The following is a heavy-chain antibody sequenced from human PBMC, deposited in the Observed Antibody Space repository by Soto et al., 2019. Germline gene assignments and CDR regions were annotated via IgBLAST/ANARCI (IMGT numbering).Heavy chain of an antibody. CDR1: GGSISSSSYY. D-gene: IGHD3-3*01. CDR3: ARAGDYDSWSGYTSQYYYYAMDV. CDR2: IYYSGST. Sequence: SETLSLTCTVSGGSISSSSYYWGWICQPPGKGLEWIGSIYYSGSTYYNPSLKSRITINPDTSKNQFSLQLNSVTPEDTAVYYCARAGDYDSWSGYTSQYYYYAMDVWGQGTTVTVSS. J-gene: IGHJ6*02. V-gene: IGHV4-39*01.